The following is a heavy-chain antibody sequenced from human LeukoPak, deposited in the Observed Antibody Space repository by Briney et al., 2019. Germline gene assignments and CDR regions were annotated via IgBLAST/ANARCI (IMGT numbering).Heavy chain of an antibody. Sequence: ASVKVSCKASGYTFTGYYMHWVRQAPGQGLEWMGWINPNSGGTNYAQRFQGRVTMTRDTSISTAYMELSRLRSDDTAAYYCARAHPRGSGYYPHWGQGTLVTVSS. CDR2: INPNSGGT. D-gene: IGHD3-22*01. CDR3: ARAHPRGSGYYPH. J-gene: IGHJ4*02. CDR1: GYTFTGYY. V-gene: IGHV1-2*02.